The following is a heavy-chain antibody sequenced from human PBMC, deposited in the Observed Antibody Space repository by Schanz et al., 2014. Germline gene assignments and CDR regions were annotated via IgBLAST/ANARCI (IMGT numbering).Heavy chain of an antibody. CDR3: ARHDFLGDCSGTSCPVVGSDAFDI. Sequence: QVQLQESGPGLVKPSETLSLTCTVSGGSISSSSYYWGWIRQTSGKGLEWIGSIYYRGNTYYNPSLNGRVAISEDTSKTLFSLKRISVTAADTAVYYCARHDFLGDCSGTSCPVVGSDAFDIWGQGTMVTVSS. J-gene: IGHJ3*02. D-gene: IGHD2-2*01. V-gene: IGHV4-39*01. CDR1: GGSISSSSYY. CDR2: IYYRGNT.